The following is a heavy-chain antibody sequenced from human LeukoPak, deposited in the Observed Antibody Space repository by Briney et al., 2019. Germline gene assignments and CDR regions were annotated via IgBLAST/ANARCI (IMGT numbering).Heavy chain of an antibody. CDR2: ISYDGSNK. V-gene: IGHV3-30*18. D-gene: IGHD3-10*01. CDR3: AKDVKISYRDYGSGSSAGYYGMDV. CDR1: GFTFISYG. Sequence: GGSLRLSCAASGFTFISYGMHWVRQAPGKGLEWVAVISYDGSNKYYADSVKGRFTISRDNSKKRLYMKMNSLSAEETAVYYCAKDVKISYRDYGSGSSAGYYGMDVWGKGTTVTVSS. J-gene: IGHJ6*04.